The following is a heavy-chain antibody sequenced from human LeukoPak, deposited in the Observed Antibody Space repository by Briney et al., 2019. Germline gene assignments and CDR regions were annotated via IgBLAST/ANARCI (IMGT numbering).Heavy chain of an antibody. Sequence: ASVKDSCKASGYTFTSYDINWVRQATGQGLEWMGWMKPNSGDTGYAQRFQGRVTMTRDTSISTAYMELSSLRSEDTAVYYCARGRYSSSWYSENWFDPWGQGTLVTVSS. CDR3: ARGRYSSSWYSENWFDP. J-gene: IGHJ5*02. V-gene: IGHV1-8*01. CDR1: GYTFTSYD. CDR2: MKPNSGDT. D-gene: IGHD6-13*01.